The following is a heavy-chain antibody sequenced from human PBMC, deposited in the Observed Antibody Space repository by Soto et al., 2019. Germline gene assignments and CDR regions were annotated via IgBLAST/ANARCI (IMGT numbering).Heavy chain of an antibody. CDR2: ISSSSSYI. CDR1: GLTFRSYS. V-gene: IGHV3-21*01. D-gene: IGHD6-6*01. Sequence: GDSLRHSSAASGLTFRSYSMNWVRQAPGKGLEWVSSISSSSSYIYYADSVKGRFTISRDNAKNSLYLQMNSLRAEDTAVYYCALEYSSSSEELSFDIRREG. CDR3: ALEYSSSSEELSFDI. J-gene: IGHJ3*02.